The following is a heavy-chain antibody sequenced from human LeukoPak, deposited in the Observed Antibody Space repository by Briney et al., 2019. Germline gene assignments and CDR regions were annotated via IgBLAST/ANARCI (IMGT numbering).Heavy chain of an antibody. J-gene: IGHJ4*02. D-gene: IGHD4-17*01. CDR3: ARDPDGDYDFDY. CDR1: GFTFSSYS. V-gene: IGHV3-48*01. Sequence: PGGSLRLSCTASGFTFSSYSMNWVRQAPGKGPEWLSYISWGSNVIYYADSVKGRFTVSRDTAKSSLYLQMNGLRVEDTAIYFCARDPDGDYDFDYWGQGTLVTVSS. CDR2: ISWGSNVI.